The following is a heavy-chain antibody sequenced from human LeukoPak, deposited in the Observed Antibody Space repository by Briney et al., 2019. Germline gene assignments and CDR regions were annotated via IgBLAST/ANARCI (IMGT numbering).Heavy chain of an antibody. D-gene: IGHD3-3*01. CDR1: GFSFSSYS. CDR3: ARDPSRGDFWSGYERGWHAFDI. CDR2: ITSSSSTI. J-gene: IGHJ3*02. V-gene: IGHV3-48*01. Sequence: GGSLRLSCAASGFSFSSYSLNWVRQAPGQGLEWVSYITSSSSTIYYADSVKGRFTISRDNAKNSLYLQMNSLRAEDTAVYYCARDPSRGDFWSGYERGWHAFDIWGQGTMVTVSS.